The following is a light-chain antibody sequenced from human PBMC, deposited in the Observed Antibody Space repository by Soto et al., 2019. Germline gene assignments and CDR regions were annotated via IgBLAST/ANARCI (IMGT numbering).Light chain of an antibody. CDR1: QGISSY. Sequence: AIRMTQSPSSLSASTGDRVTITCRASQGISSYLAWYQQKPGKAPKLLIYAASTLQSGDPSRFSGSGSGTDFTLTISCLQSEDFATYNCQQYYSYPPTFGPGTKVDI. CDR2: AAS. V-gene: IGKV1-8*01. CDR3: QQYYSYPPT. J-gene: IGKJ3*01.